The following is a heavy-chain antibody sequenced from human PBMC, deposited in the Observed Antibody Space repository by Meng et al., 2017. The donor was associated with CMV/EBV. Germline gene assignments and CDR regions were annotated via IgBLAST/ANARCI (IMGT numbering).Heavy chain of an antibody. CDR2: ISLPGGST. CDR1: GFALSNYD. V-gene: IGHV3-23*01. CDR3: ASLLGIYYGMDV. D-gene: IGHD6-13*01. Sequence: GESLKISCAASGFALSNYDLSWVRQAPGKGLEWVSAISLPGGSTFYSDSVKGRFTISRDNSKNTLYLQMNSLRVEDTALYYCASLLGIYYGMDVWGQGTTVTVSS. J-gene: IGHJ6*02.